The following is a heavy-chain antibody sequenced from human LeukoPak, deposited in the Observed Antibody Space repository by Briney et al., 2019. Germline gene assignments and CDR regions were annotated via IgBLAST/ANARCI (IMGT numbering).Heavy chain of an antibody. V-gene: IGHV3-49*04. CDR3: TRDQTPYY. CDR2: FARETYGGTA. Sequence: GGSLRLSCRASGITFGDYAMTWVRKAPGKGLDGVGFFARETYGGTAEYAASVKGRFIISRDDSKRIAYLQMNSLKTEDTAVYYSTRDQTPYYWGQGTLVTVSS. J-gene: IGHJ4*02. CDR1: GITFGDYA.